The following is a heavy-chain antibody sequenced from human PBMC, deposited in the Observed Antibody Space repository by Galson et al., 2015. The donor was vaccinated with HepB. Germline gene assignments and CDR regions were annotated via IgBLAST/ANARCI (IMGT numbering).Heavy chain of an antibody. CDR2: ISYDGSNK. D-gene: IGHD3-10*01. CDR3: ARGGVDY. Sequence: SLRLSCAASGFTFSSYAMHWVRQAPGKGLEWVAVISYDGSNKYYADSVKGRSTISRDNSKNTLYLQMNSLRAEDTAVYYCARGGVDYWGQGTLVTVSS. V-gene: IGHV3-30*04. J-gene: IGHJ4*02. CDR1: GFTFSSYA.